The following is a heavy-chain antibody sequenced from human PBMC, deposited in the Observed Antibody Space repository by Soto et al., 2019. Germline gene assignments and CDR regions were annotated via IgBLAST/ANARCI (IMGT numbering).Heavy chain of an antibody. V-gene: IGHV3-33*01. CDR1: GFTFSNYG. CDR2: IWYDGNTE. Sequence: GSSLRLSCAASGFTFSNYGMHWVRQAPGKGLEWVALIWYDGNTEYYADSVKGRFTISRDNSKNTVDLQLNSLRAEDTDVDYWARDLSGPLDYWGQGTPVTVSS. J-gene: IGHJ4*02. D-gene: IGHD3-16*02. CDR3: ARDLSGPLDY.